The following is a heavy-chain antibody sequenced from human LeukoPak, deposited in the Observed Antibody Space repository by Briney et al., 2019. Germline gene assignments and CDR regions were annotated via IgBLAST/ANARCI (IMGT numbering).Heavy chain of an antibody. CDR2: INNDGSDT. CDR3: AKDRPPLGYGGNFERGYYFDY. J-gene: IGHJ4*02. V-gene: IGHV3-74*01. Sequence: PGGSLRLSCAASGLTLSAYWMYWVRQAPGKGPVWVSFINNDGSDTNYADSVKGRFTVSRDNAENTLYLQMNSLRAEDTAVYYCAKDRPPLGYGGNFERGYYFDYWGQGTLVTVFS. D-gene: IGHD4-23*01. CDR1: GLTLSAYW.